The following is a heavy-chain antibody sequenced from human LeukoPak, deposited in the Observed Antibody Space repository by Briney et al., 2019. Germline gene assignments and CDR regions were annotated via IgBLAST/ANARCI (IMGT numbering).Heavy chain of an antibody. CDR3: ARVSASSGWFGGGIYYYYGMDV. J-gene: IGHJ6*02. V-gene: IGHV4-59*01. D-gene: IGHD6-19*01. CDR2: IYYSGST. CDR1: GGSISSYY. Sequence: SETLSHTCTVSGGSISSYYWSWIRQPPGKGLEWIGYIYYSGSTNYNPSLKSRVTISVDTSKNQFSLKLSSVTAADTAVYYCARVSASSGWFGGGIYYYYGMDVWGQGTTVTVSS.